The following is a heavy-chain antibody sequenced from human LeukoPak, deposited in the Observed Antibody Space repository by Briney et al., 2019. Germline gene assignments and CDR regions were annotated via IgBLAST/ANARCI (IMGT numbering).Heavy chain of an antibody. D-gene: IGHD3-10*01. V-gene: IGHV3-48*03. J-gene: IGHJ4*02. CDR2: ISSSGSTI. CDR1: GFTFSSYE. Sequence: GGSLRLSCAASGFTFSSYEMYWVRQAPGKGLEWVSYISSSGSTIYYADSVKGRFTISRDNAKNSLYLQMNSLRAEDTAVYYCASALSDYYGSGSSDYWGQGTLVTVSS. CDR3: ASALSDYYGSGSSDY.